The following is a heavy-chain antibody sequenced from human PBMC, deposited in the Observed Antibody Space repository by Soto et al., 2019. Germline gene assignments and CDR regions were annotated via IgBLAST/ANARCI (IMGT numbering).Heavy chain of an antibody. CDR2: TYYRSKWYN. Sequence: QLQLPQSGPGLVKPSQTLSLTCAISGDSVSSNSAAWNWIRQSPSRGLEWRGRTYYRSKWYNASSLSVKSRITIHPETSKNQCSLQLNSVTPEDTAVYYCARDGRLAWDYYYGMDVWVQGTTVTVS. CDR3: ARDGRLAWDYYYGMDV. CDR1: GDSVSSNSAA. J-gene: IGHJ6*02. V-gene: IGHV6-1*01.